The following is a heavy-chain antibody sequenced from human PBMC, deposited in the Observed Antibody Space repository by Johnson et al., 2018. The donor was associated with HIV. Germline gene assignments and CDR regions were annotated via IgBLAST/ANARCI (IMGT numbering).Heavy chain of an antibody. V-gene: IGHV3-33*01. CDR3: ARDDTWGDAFDI. Sequence: QMQLVESGGGLVQPGRSLRLSCAASGFTFSSYGMHWVRQAPGKGLEWVAVIWYDGSNKYYADSVKGRFTISRDNAKNSLYLQMNSLRAEDTAVYYCARDDTWGDAFDIWGQGTMVTVSS. CDR1: GFTFSSYG. J-gene: IGHJ3*02. CDR2: IWYDGSNK. D-gene: IGHD1-26*01.